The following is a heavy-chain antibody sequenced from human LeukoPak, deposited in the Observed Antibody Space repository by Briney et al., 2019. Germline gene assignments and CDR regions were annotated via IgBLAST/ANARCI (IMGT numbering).Heavy chain of an antibody. J-gene: IGHJ4*02. Sequence: GGSLRLSCAASGFTFSSYEMNWVRQAPGKGLEWVSYISSSGSTIYYADSVKGRFTISRDNAKNSLYLQMNSLRVEDSALYYCVGGSGWIFDCWGQGTVVTVSS. CDR3: VGGSGWIFDC. CDR1: GFTFSSYE. CDR2: ISSSGSTI. D-gene: IGHD6-19*01. V-gene: IGHV3-48*03.